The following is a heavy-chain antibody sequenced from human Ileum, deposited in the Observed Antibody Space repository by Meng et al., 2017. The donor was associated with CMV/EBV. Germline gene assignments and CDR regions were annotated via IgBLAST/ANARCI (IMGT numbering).Heavy chain of an antibody. V-gene: IGHV4-61*01. CDR2: IYYSGGT. D-gene: IGHD6-13*01. CDR3: ARAIAEAGYYYYGMDV. CDR1: GGSVSSGSYY. Sequence: SETLSLTCTVSGGSVSSGSYYWSWIRQSPGKGLEWIGYIYYSGGTNYNPSLKSRVTISVDTSKNQFSLKLRSVTAADTAVYYCARAIAEAGYYYYGMDVWGQGTTVTVSS. J-gene: IGHJ6*02.